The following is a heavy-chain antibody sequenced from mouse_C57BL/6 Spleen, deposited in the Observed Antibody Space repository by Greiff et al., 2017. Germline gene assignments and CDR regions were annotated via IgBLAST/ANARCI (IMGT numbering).Heavy chain of an antibody. CDR3: ARYGITTVVGYFDD. Sequence: VQLQQSGAELVKPGASVKISCKASGYAFSSYWMNWVKQRPGKGLEWIGQIYPGDGDTNYNGKFKGKATLTADKSSSTAYMQLSSLTSEDSAVYFCARYGITTVVGYFDDWGTGTTVTVSS. CDR1: GYAFSSYW. V-gene: IGHV1-80*01. J-gene: IGHJ1*03. CDR2: IYPGDGDT. D-gene: IGHD1-1*01.